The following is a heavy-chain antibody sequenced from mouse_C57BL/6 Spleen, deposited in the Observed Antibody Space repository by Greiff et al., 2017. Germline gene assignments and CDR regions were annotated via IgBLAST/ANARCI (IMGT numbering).Heavy chain of an antibody. V-gene: IGHV1-81*01. J-gene: IGHJ4*01. CDR3: ANMYGNYVHYYAMDY. Sequence: QVQLQQSGAELARPGASVKLSCKASGYTFTSYDISWVKQRTGQGLEWIGEIYPRSGNTYYNEKFKGKATLTADKSSSTAYMELRSLTSEDSAVYFCANMYGNYVHYYAMDYWGQGTSVTVSS. CDR1: GYTFTSYD. CDR2: IYPRSGNT. D-gene: IGHD2-10*02.